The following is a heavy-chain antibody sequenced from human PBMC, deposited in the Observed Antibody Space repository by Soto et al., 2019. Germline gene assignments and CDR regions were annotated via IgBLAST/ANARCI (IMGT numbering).Heavy chain of an antibody. CDR1: GDTISTGGYS. D-gene: IGHD6-13*01. CDR2: TYHSGNP. Sequence: SETLSLTCAVSGDTISTGGYSWAWIRQPPGKALEWIGHTYHSGNPYYNPSLKSRVIISVDRSKNQFSLKLSSVTAADTAVYYCARTEVPESSSWHPCDPWGQGTLVTVSS. CDR3: ARTEVPESSSWHPCDP. J-gene: IGHJ5*02. V-gene: IGHV4-30-2*01.